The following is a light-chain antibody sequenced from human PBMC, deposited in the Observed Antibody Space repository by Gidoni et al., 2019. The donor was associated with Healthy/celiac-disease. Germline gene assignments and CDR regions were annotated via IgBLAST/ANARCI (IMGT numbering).Light chain of an antibody. Sequence: QSVLTQPPSVSGAPGQRVTISCTGRSSNIGAGYDVHWSQQLPGTAPKLLISGNSNRPSGVPDRFSGSKSGTSASLAITGLQAEDDADYYCQSYDSSLSGVVFGGGTKLTVL. CDR1: SSNIGAGYD. CDR3: QSYDSSLSGVV. J-gene: IGLJ2*01. V-gene: IGLV1-40*01. CDR2: GNS.